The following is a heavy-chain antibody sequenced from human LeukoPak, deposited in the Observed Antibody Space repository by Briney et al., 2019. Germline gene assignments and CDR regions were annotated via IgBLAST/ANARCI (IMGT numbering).Heavy chain of an antibody. D-gene: IGHD1-1*01. CDR2: IYYTGNT. J-gene: IGHJ5*02. V-gene: IGHV4-59*01. CDR3: ARDRLQLQS. CDR1: GGSISNYY. Sequence: SETLSLTCTVSGGSISNYYWNWIRQPPGRGLEWIGYIYYTGNTNYNPSLKSRVTISVDTSKNQFSLKLSSVTAADTAVYYCARDRLQLQSWGQGTLVTVSS.